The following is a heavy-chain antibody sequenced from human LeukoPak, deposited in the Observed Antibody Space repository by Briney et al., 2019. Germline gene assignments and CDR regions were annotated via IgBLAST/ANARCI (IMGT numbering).Heavy chain of an antibody. CDR2: IYYSGST. Sequence: SETLSLTCTVSGGSISSYYWSWIRQPPGKGLEWIGYIYYSGSTNYNPSLKSRVTISVDTSKNQFSLKLSSVTAADTAVYYCARSFRCYSNYPFDYWGQGTLVTVSS. CDR1: GGSISSYY. J-gene: IGHJ4*02. V-gene: IGHV4-59*01. D-gene: IGHD4-11*01. CDR3: ARSFRCYSNYPFDY.